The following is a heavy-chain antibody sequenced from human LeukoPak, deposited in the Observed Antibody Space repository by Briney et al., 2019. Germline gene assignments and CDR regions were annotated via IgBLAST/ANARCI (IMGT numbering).Heavy chain of an antibody. D-gene: IGHD4-17*01. Sequence: PSETLSLTCTVSGGSISSSSNYWGWIRQPPGKGLEWIGSIYYSGSTYYNPSLKSRVTISVDTSKNQFSLKLSSVTAADTAVSYSEVGDYGDYEGDAFDIWGQGTMVTVSS. J-gene: IGHJ3*02. CDR1: GGSISSSSNY. V-gene: IGHV4-39*01. CDR3: EVGDYGDYEGDAFDI. CDR2: IYYSGST.